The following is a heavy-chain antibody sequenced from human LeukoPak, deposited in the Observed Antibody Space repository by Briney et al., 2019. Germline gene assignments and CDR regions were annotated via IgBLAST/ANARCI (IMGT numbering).Heavy chain of an antibody. J-gene: IGHJ4*02. V-gene: IGHV4-39*07. D-gene: IGHD6-19*01. CDR1: GGSISSSTYY. CDR2: IHYSGST. CDR3: ARERGEDYSSGWYKTNFFDT. Sequence: SETLSLTCTVSGGSISSSTYYWGWIRQPPGKGLELIGSIHYSGSTYYNPSLKSRVTISVDTSKNQFSLKLSSATAADTALYYCARERGEDYSSGWYKTNFFDTWGQGTRVTVSS.